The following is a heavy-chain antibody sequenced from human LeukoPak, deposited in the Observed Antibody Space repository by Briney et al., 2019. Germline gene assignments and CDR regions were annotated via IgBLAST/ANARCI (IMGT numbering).Heavy chain of an antibody. CDR3: ARAGVRVTIFGVVTTSGQNWFDP. V-gene: IGHV4-34*01. CDR2: INHSGST. CDR1: GGSFSGYY. J-gene: IGHJ5*02. D-gene: IGHD3-3*01. Sequence: SETLSLTCAVYGGSFSGYYWSWIRKPPGKGLEWIGEINHSGSTNYNPSLKSRVTISVDTSKNQFSLKLSSVTAADTAVYYCARAGVRVTIFGVVTTSGQNWFDPWGQGTLVTVSS.